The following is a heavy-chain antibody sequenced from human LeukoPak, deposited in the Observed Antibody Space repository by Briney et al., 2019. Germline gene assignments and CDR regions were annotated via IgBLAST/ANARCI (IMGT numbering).Heavy chain of an antibody. D-gene: IGHD3-22*01. CDR1: GGSISSTNW. CDR2: ISLTGET. Sequence: SETLSLTCGVSGGSISSTNWWSWVRQPPGQGLEWIGEISLTGETNYNPSLNGRVTMSLDGSRNQLSLTLTSVTAADTAVYFCARAPGSYDSSGYLYWYFDLWGRGTLVTVSS. CDR3: ARAPGSYDSSGYLYWYFDL. J-gene: IGHJ2*01. V-gene: IGHV4-4*02.